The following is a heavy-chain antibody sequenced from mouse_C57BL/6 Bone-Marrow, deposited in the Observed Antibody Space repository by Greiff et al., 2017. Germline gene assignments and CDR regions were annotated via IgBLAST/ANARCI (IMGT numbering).Heavy chain of an antibody. J-gene: IGHJ3*01. V-gene: IGHV5-12*01. CDR1: GFTFSDYY. CDR3: ARGVGDEAWFAY. D-gene: IGHD1-1*01. Sequence: EVKLVESGGGLVQPGGSLKLSCAASGFTFSDYYMYWVRQTPEKRLAWVAYISNGGGSTYYPDTVKGRFTISRDNAKNTLYLQMSRLKSEDTAMYYCARGVGDEAWFAYWGQGTLVTVSA. CDR2: ISNGGGST.